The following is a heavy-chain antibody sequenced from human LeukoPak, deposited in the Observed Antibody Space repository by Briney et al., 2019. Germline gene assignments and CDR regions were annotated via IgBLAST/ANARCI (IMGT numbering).Heavy chain of an antibody. V-gene: IGHV3-13*01. Sequence: GGSLRLSCAASGFTFSSYDMHWVRQATGKGLEWVSAIGTAGDTYYPGSVKDRFTISRENANNSFYLQMNSLRAGDTAVYYCARSGSFSYFDYWGQGTLVTVSS. D-gene: IGHD1-26*01. CDR2: IGTAGDT. CDR1: GFTFSSYD. CDR3: ARSGSFSYFDY. J-gene: IGHJ4*02.